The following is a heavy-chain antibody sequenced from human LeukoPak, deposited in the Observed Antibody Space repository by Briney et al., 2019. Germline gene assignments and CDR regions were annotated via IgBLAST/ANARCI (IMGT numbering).Heavy chain of an antibody. J-gene: IGHJ6*02. Sequence: GGSLRLSCTASGFTFSSYSMNWVRQAPGKGLEWVTSISYSSSYMYYADSVRGRFTISRDNAKNSLYLQMNSLRAEDTAVYYGARDGSGYCSGGSCYGMDVWGQGTTVTVSS. CDR3: ARDGSGYCSGGSCYGMDV. CDR2: ISYSSSYM. CDR1: GFTFSSYS. V-gene: IGHV3-21*01. D-gene: IGHD2-15*01.